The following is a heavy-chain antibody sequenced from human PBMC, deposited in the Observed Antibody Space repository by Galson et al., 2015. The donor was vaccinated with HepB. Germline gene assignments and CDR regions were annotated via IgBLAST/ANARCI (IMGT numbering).Heavy chain of an antibody. CDR2: ISWNSGSI. CDR1: GFTFDDYA. CDR3: AKDMIAVAGPGGMDV. D-gene: IGHD6-19*01. Sequence: SLRLSCAASGFTFDDYAMHWVRQAPGKGLEWVSGISWNSGSIGYADSVKGRFTISRDNAKNSLYLQMNSLRAEDTALYYCAKDMIAVAGPGGMDVWGQGTTVTVSS. V-gene: IGHV3-9*01. J-gene: IGHJ6*02.